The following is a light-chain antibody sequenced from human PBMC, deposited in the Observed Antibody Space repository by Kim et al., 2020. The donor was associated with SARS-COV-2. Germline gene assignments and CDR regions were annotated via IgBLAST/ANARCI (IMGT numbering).Light chain of an antibody. J-gene: IGLJ2*01. Sequence: GGTVTLTCASSTGAVTSGHWPNWFQQRPGQAPRSLIYSTNNKHSWTPARFSGSLLGGKAALTLSGVQPEDEADYYSLLFYGTSRVLFGGGTQLTVL. CDR1: TGAVTSGHW. CDR2: STN. V-gene: IGLV7-43*01. CDR3: LLFYGTSRVL.